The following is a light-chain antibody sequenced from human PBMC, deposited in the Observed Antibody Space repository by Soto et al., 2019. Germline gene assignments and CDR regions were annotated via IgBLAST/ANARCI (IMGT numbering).Light chain of an antibody. J-gene: IGKJ1*01. CDR1: QSVSSN. V-gene: IGKV3-15*01. CDR3: QQYSSSPWT. CDR2: GAS. Sequence: EIVMTQSPATLSVSRGKRATLSCRASQSVSSNLAWYQQRPGQAPRLLIYGASTRATGIPARFSGSGSGTEFSLTISSLQSEDFAIYYCQQYSSSPWTFGQGTKVDIK.